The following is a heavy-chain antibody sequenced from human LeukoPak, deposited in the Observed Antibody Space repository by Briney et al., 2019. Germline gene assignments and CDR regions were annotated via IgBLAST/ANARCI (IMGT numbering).Heavy chain of an antibody. CDR3: ARLDYYDSSGYDNDY. CDR1: GGSFSGYY. CDR2: INHSGST. D-gene: IGHD3-22*01. J-gene: IGHJ4*02. V-gene: IGHV4-34*01. Sequence: SETLSLTCAVYGGSFSGYYWSWTRQPPGKGLEWIGEINHSGSTNYNPSLKSRVTISVDTSKNQFSLKLSSVTAADTAVFYCARLDYYDSSGYDNDYWGQGTLVTVSS.